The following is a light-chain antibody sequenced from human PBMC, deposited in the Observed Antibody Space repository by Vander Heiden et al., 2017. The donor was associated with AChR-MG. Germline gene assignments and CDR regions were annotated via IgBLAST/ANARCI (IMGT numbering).Light chain of an antibody. CDR2: EVS. CDR3: SSYTSSSTLYV. Sequence: HSALTQPASVSGSPGQSITISCTGTSSDVGGYNYVSWYQQRPGKAPKLMIYEVSNRPSGVSNRFSGSKSGNTASLTISGLQAEDEADYYCSSYTSSSTLYVFGTGTKVTVL. V-gene: IGLV2-14*01. CDR1: SSDVGGYNY. J-gene: IGLJ1*01.